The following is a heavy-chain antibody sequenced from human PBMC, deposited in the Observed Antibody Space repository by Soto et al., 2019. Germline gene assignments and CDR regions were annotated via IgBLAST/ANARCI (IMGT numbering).Heavy chain of an antibody. CDR2: IYPGDSDT. V-gene: IGHV5-51*01. D-gene: IGHD3-22*01. J-gene: IGHJ6*02. CDR1: GYSFTSYW. Sequence: GESRKISRKGSGYSFTSYWNGLVRHMPGKGLEWMGIIYPGDSDTSYSAPLQGQVTNSADKSISPAYLQWNSLKASDTATYYFSLSHRSGDYRYGLEVWTQGTTVPDS. CDR3: SLSHRSGDYRYGLEV.